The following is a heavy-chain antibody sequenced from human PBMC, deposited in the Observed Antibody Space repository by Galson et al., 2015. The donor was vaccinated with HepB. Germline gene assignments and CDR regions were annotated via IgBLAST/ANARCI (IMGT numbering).Heavy chain of an antibody. V-gene: IGHV5-51*01. J-gene: IGHJ4*02. CDR3: ARHVCGGPFHS. D-gene: IGHD3-16*01. CDR2: IYPRDSDT. CDR1: ADDYW. Sequence: QSGAEVKKPGESLKISCKGAADDYWIAWVRQMPGKGLEWMGIIYPRDSDTRYNPSFQGRVIMSADKSVSTAYLQWTSLTASDSAMYYCARHVCGGPFHSWGQGTLVTVSS.